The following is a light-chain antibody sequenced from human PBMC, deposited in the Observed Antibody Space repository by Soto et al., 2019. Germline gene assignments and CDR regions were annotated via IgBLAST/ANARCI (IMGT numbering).Light chain of an antibody. CDR3: QQSYSTPLT. Sequence: DIQMTQSPSSLSASVGDRVTISCRASQNIFSYLNWYQQKPGKAPNLLIYAASNLQSGVPSRFSGSGSGTDFTLTISSLQPEDFATYYCQQSYSTPLTFGGGTKVDIK. V-gene: IGKV1-39*01. CDR1: QNIFSY. J-gene: IGKJ4*01. CDR2: AAS.